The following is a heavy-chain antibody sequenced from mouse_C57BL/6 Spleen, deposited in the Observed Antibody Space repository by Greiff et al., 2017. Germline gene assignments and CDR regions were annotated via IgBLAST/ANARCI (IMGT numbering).Heavy chain of an antibody. V-gene: IGHV1-64*01. CDR3: ARPPYYYGSSYDWYFDV. CDR2: IHPNSGST. CDR1: GYTFTSYW. Sequence: QVQLQQPGAELVKPGASVKLSCKASGYTFTSYWMHWVKQRPGQGLEWIGMIHPNSGSTNYNEKFKSKATLTVDKSSSPAYMQLSSLTSEDSAVYYCARPPYYYGSSYDWYFDVWGTGTTVTVSS. J-gene: IGHJ1*03. D-gene: IGHD1-1*01.